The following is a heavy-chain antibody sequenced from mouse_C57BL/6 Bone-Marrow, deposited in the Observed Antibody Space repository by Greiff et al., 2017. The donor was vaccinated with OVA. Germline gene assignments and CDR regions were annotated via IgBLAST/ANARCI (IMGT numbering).Heavy chain of an antibody. CDR1: GYTFTSYW. D-gene: IGHD1-1*01. V-gene: IGHV1-61*01. CDR2: IYPSDSET. Sequence: VQLQQPGAELVRPGSSVKLSCKASGYTFTSYWMDWVKQRPGQGLEWIGNIYPSDSETNYTQKFKDKATLTVDKSSSTAYMQLSSLTSEDSAVYYCARDLITTVLGDYWGQGTTLTVSS. CDR3: ARDLITTVLGDY. J-gene: IGHJ2*01.